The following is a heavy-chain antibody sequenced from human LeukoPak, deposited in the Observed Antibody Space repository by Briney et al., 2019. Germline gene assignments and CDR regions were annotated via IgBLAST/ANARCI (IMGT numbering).Heavy chain of an antibody. CDR1: GFTFSSYG. CDR3: AKHPDYSGYYCDS. CDR2: ISYDGSNK. J-gene: IGHJ4*02. V-gene: IGHV3-30*18. Sequence: PGGSLRLSCAASGFTFSSYGMHWVRQAPGKGLEWVAVISYDGSNKYYADSVKGRFTISRDNSKNTLYLQMNSLRAEDTAVYYCAKHPDYSGYYCDSWGQGTLVTVSS. D-gene: IGHD3-22*01.